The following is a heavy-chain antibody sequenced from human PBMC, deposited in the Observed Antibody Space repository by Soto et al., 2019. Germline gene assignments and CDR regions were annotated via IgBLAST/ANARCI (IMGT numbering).Heavy chain of an antibody. CDR1: GGSISSYY. Sequence: SETLSLTCTVSGGSISSYYWSWIRQPPGKGLEWIGYIYYSGSTNYNPSLKSRVTISVDTSKNQFSLKLSSVTAADTAVYYCARETGLVPAAMGYYYYYYMDVWGKGTTVTVSS. CDR3: ARETGLVPAAMGYYYYYYMDV. D-gene: IGHD2-2*01. V-gene: IGHV4-59*01. CDR2: IYYSGST. J-gene: IGHJ6*03.